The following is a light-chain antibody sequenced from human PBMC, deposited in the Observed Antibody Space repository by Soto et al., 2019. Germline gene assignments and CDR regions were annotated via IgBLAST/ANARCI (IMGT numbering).Light chain of an antibody. J-gene: IGKJ5*01. V-gene: IGKV3-20*01. CDR3: QFYGSSPPIT. CDR1: QSVSSSY. Sequence: EIVLTQSPGTLSLSPGERATLSCRASQSVSSSYLAWYQQKPGQAPRLLIYGASSRATGIPDRFSGSGSGTDFTLTISRLEPEDFGMYYCQFYGSSPPITFGQGTRLEI. CDR2: GAS.